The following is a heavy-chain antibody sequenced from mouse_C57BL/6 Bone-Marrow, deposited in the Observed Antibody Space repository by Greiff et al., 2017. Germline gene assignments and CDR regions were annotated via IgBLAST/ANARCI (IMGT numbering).Heavy chain of an antibody. Sequence: EVMLVESGGDLVKPGGSLKLSCAASGFTFSSYGMSWVRQTPDKRLEWVSTISSGGSYTYYPDSVKGRFTISRDNAKNTLYLHRSSLKSEDTAMYYCALSAWFAYWGQGTLVTVSA. CDR3: ALSAWFAY. J-gene: IGHJ3*01. V-gene: IGHV5-6*02. CDR1: GFTFSSYG. CDR2: ISSGGSYT.